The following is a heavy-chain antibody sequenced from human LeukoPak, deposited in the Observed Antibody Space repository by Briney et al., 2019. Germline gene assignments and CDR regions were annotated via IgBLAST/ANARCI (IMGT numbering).Heavy chain of an antibody. CDR2: IHYSGNT. D-gene: IGHD6-13*01. J-gene: IGHJ3*02. V-gene: IGHV4-59*01. Sequence: PSETLSLTCTASGGSISSYYWSWIRQPPGKGLEWIGYIHYSGNTNYNPSLKSRVTISVDTSKNQFSLNLTSVTAADTAVYYCARDRQLSSTWYIDAFEIWGQGTMVTVSS. CDR3: ARDRQLSSTWYIDAFEI. CDR1: GGSISSYY.